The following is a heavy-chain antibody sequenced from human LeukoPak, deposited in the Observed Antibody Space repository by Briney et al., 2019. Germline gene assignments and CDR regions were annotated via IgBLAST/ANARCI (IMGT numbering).Heavy chain of an antibody. Sequence: PGGSLRLSCAASGFTFNSYEMNWVRQAPGKGLEWVSYISSSGDTRYDADSVQGRFTISRDNAKNSLYLQMNSLRVEDTAVYYCARDGCTNGVCHGLAYWGQGSLVTVSS. CDR1: GFTFNSYE. CDR2: ISSSGDTR. V-gene: IGHV3-48*03. D-gene: IGHD2-8*01. J-gene: IGHJ4*02. CDR3: ARDGCTNGVCHGLAY.